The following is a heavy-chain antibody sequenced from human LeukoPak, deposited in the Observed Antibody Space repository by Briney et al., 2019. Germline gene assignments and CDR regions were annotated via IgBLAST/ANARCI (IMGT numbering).Heavy chain of an antibody. CDR3: ARYWAQLQGDWFDP. V-gene: IGHV4-39*07. Sequence: PSKTLSLTCTVSGGSISSSSYYWGWIRQPPGKGLEWIGSIYYSGSTYYNPSLKSRVTISVDTSKNQFSLKLSSVTAADTAVYYCARYWAQLQGDWFDPWGQGTLVTVSS. D-gene: IGHD4-11*01. CDR1: GGSISSSSYY. CDR2: IYYSGST. J-gene: IGHJ5*02.